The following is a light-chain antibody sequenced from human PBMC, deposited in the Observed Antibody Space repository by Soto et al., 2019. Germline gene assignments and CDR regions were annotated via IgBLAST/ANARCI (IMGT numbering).Light chain of an antibody. V-gene: IGKV1-5*03. Sequence: IQMTQSPSTLSASVGDRVTIACRASQSISNWLAWYQQKPGKAPKLLIYKASTLESGVPSRFSGSGSGTEFTLTISSLQPDDFATYYCQQDNTYLTFGQGTKVEIK. CDR2: KAS. J-gene: IGKJ1*01. CDR1: QSISNW. CDR3: QQDNTYLT.